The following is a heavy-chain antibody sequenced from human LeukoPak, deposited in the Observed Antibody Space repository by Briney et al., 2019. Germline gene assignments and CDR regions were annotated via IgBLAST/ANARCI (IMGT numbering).Heavy chain of an antibody. V-gene: IGHV3-23*01. CDR1: GFTFSSFA. J-gene: IGHJ4*02. CDR3: AKSVSYGSGSYYDY. Sequence: GGSLRLSCAASGFTFSSFAVSWVRQAPGKGLEWVSSIGNGGTTYYAGSVKGRFTISRDNSKNTLYLQMNSLRAEDTAVYYCAKSVSYGSGSYYDYWGQGTLVTVSS. D-gene: IGHD3-10*01. CDR2: IGNGGTT.